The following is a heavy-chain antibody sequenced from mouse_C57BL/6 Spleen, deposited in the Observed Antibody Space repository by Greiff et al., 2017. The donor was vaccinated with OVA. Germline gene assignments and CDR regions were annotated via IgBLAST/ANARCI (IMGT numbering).Heavy chain of an antibody. J-gene: IGHJ2*01. CDR1: GYTFTDHT. V-gene: IGHV1-78*01. Sequence: VQLQQSDAELVKPGASVKISCKVSGYTFTDHTIHWMKQRPEQGLEWIGYIYPRDGSTKYNEKFKGKATLTADKSSSTAYMQLNSLTSEDSAVDFCARGGTVVGDYFDYWGQGTTLTVSS. D-gene: IGHD1-1*01. CDR2: IYPRDGST. CDR3: ARGGTVVGDYFDY.